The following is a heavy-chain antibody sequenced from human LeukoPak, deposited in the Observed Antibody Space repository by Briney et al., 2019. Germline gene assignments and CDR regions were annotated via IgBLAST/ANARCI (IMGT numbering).Heavy chain of an antibody. CDR3: ARGSYYYDSSGFDAFDI. J-gene: IGHJ3*02. D-gene: IGHD3-22*01. CDR2: ISYDGSNK. V-gene: IGHV3-30*04. Sequence: GGSLRLSCAASGFTFSSYAMHWVRQAPGKGLEWVAVISYDGSNKYYADSVKGRFTTSRDNSKNTLYLQMNSLRAEDTAVYYCARGSYYYDSSGFDAFDIWGQGTMVTVSS. CDR1: GFTFSSYA.